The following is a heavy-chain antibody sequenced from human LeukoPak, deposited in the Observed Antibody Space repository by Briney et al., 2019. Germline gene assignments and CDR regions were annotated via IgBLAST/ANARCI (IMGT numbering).Heavy chain of an antibody. D-gene: IGHD6-6*01. V-gene: IGHV3-21*01. CDR2: ISSRSSYI. Sequence: GGSLRLSCAASGFTFSSYSMNWVRQAPGKGLEWVSSISSRSSYIYYADSVKGRFTISRDNAKNSLYLQMNSLRAEDTAVYYCARAYSSFFDYWGQGTLVTVSS. CDR3: ARAYSSFFDY. J-gene: IGHJ4*02. CDR1: GFTFSSYS.